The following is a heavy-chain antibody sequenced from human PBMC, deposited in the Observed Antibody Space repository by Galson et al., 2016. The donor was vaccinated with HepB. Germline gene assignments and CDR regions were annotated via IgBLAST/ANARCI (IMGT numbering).Heavy chain of an antibody. CDR2: INHSGST. D-gene: IGHD2-2*01. V-gene: IGHV4-4*02. J-gene: IGHJ6*02. CDR1: GGSISSSNW. Sequence: SETLSLTCAVSGGSISSSNWWSWVRQPPGKGLEWIGEINHSGSTNYNPSLKSRVTISVDKSKNQFSLKLSSVTAADTAVYYCARDRGYCSSTRCYGVYYGMDVWGQGTTVTVSS. CDR3: ARDRGYCSSTRCYGVYYGMDV.